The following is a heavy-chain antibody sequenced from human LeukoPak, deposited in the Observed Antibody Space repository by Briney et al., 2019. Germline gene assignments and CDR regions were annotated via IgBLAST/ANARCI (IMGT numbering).Heavy chain of an antibody. V-gene: IGHV3-30*02. CDR1: GFTSSNFG. J-gene: IGHJ3*01. CDR2: MRYDGSHK. D-gene: IGHD3-3*01. Sequence: GGSLRLSCAASGFTSSNFGMHWARQAPGKGLEWVSFMRYDGSHKYYADFVKGRFTISRDNSKNTLYLQMDSLRPEDTAVYYCAKGEGFLEMDAVDVWGQGTMVAVSS. CDR3: AKGEGFLEMDAVDV.